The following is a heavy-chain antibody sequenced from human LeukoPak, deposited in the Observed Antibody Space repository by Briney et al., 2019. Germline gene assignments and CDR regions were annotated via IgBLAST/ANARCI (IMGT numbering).Heavy chain of an antibody. V-gene: IGHV4-59*01. CDR3: ARVSRYSSSWYGSGYYGMDD. CDR2: IYYSGST. CDR1: GGSISSYY. J-gene: IGHJ6*02. Sequence: SETLSLTCTVSGGSISSYYWSWIRQPPGKGLEWIGYIYYSGSTNYNPSLKSRVTISVDTSKNQFSLKLSSVTAADTAVYYCARVSRYSSSWYGSGYYGMDDWGQGTTVTVSS. D-gene: IGHD6-13*01.